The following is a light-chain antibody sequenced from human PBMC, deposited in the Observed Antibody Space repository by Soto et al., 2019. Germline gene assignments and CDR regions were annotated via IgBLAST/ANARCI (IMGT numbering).Light chain of an antibody. Sequence: QSVLTQPPSASGTPGQTVTISCSGSSSNIGANTVNWFQHLPGTAPKLLIYSNNQRPSGVPDRVSGSKSGTSVTLAISGRQSEDEADYYCAAWDARLDGVVFGGGTKLTVL. CDR1: SSNIGANT. V-gene: IGLV1-44*01. J-gene: IGLJ3*02. CDR2: SNN. CDR3: AAWDARLDGVV.